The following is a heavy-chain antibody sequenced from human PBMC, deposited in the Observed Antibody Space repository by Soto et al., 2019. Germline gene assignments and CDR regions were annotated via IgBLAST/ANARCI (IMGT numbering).Heavy chain of an antibody. Sequence: QITLKESGPTLVKPTQTLTLTCTFSGFSLSSGVGVGWIRQSPGKALEWLAVIYWDDDKRYSPSLQSRVTISKDTSKHQVVLTMSNMDPVDTVTYYCAHRVEGYVSGWSQVCFYYWGQGALVTVSS. CDR2: IYWDDDK. CDR1: GFSLSSGVG. CDR3: AHRVEGYVSGWSQVCFYY. D-gene: IGHD6-19*01. V-gene: IGHV2-5*02. J-gene: IGHJ4*02.